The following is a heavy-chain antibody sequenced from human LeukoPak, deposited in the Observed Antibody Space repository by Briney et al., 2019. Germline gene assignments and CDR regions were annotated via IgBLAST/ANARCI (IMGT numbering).Heavy chain of an antibody. CDR3: AKARACLRPGAHDY. D-gene: IGHD3-16*01. CDR1: GFTFSSYA. CDR2: ISGSGGST. V-gene: IGHV3-23*01. Sequence: PGGSLRLSCAASGFTFSSYAMSWVRQAPGKGLEWVSAISGSGGSTYYADSVKGRFTISRDNSKNTLYLQMNSLRAEDPAVYYCAKARACLRPGAHDYWGQGTLVTVSS. J-gene: IGHJ4*02.